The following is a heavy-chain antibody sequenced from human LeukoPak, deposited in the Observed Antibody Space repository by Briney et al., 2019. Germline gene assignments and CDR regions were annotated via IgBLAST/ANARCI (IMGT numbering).Heavy chain of an antibody. Sequence: SETLSLTCAVYGGSFSGYYWSWIRQPPGKGLEWIGEVNHSGSTTYNPSLKSRVTIPGDTSKNQFSLKLSSVTAADTAVYYCARVRPRSIAVAARNAFDIWGQGTMVTVSS. CDR2: VNHSGST. D-gene: IGHD6-19*01. CDR3: ARVRPRSIAVAARNAFDI. J-gene: IGHJ3*02. V-gene: IGHV4-34*01. CDR1: GGSFSGYY.